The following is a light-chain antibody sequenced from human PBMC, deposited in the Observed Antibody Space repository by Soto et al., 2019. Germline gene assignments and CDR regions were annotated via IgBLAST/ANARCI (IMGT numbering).Light chain of an antibody. V-gene: IGLV2-8*01. CDR1: RSDVGDYNY. CDR3: SSYAGSDNFEV. CDR2: EVT. Sequence: QSALTQPPSASGSPGHSVTISCTGTRSDVGDYNYVSWYQQHPGKAPKLLIYEVTKRPSGVPDRFSGSKSANTASLTVSGLQVEDEADYYCSSYAGSDNFEVFGGGTKLTVL. J-gene: IGLJ2*01.